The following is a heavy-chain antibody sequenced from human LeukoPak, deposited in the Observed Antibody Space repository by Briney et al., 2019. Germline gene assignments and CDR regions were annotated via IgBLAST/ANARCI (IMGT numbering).Heavy chain of an antibody. Sequence: GGSLRLPCAASGFTFDDYAMHWVRQAPGKGLEWVSLISGDGGSTYYADSVRGRFTISRDNSKNSLYLQMDSLRTEDTAFYYCAKEIDTLGTNAFDIWGQGTMVTVSS. J-gene: IGHJ3*02. CDR2: ISGDGGST. CDR1: GFTFDDYA. V-gene: IGHV3-43*02. D-gene: IGHD2-15*01. CDR3: AKEIDTLGTNAFDI.